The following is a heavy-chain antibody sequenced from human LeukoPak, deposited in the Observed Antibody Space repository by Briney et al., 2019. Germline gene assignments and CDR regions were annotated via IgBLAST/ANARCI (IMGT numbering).Heavy chain of an antibody. CDR2: ISSSSSYI. CDR1: GFTFSSYS. J-gene: IGHJ4*02. D-gene: IGHD6-13*01. V-gene: IGHV3-21*01. CDR3: ARDSSWYGYYFDY. Sequence: PGGSLRLSCAASGFTFSSYSMSWVRQAPGKGLEWVSSISSSSSYIYYADSVKGRFTISRDNAKNSLYLQMNSLRAEDTAVYYCARDSSWYGYYFDYWGQGTLVTVSS.